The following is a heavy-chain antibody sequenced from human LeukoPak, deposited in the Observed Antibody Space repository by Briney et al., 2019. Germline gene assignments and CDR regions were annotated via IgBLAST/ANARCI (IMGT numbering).Heavy chain of an antibody. CDR1: GGTFSSYA. CDR3: ARVSLGSYGSQHYYYYGMDV. CDR2: IVPIFGTA. J-gene: IGHJ6*02. D-gene: IGHD1-26*01. Sequence: SVKVSCKASGGTFSSYAISWVRQAPGQGLEWMGGIVPIFGTANYAQKFQGRVTITADESTSTAYMELSSLRSEDTAVYYCARVSLGSYGSQHYYYYGMDVWGQGTTVTVSS. V-gene: IGHV1-69*13.